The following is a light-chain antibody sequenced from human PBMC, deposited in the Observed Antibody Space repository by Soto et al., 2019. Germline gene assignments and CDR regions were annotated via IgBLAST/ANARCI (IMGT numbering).Light chain of an antibody. CDR1: QGISNY. J-gene: IGKJ1*01. Sequence: DIQMTQSPSSLSASVGDRVTITCRASQGISNYLTWYQQKPGKVPKLLIYAASTLQSGVPSRFSGSGSGTLFTLTISSLHPEDVATYYCQKYNGAPWTFGRGNKVDIK. V-gene: IGKV1-27*01. CDR2: AAS. CDR3: QKYNGAPWT.